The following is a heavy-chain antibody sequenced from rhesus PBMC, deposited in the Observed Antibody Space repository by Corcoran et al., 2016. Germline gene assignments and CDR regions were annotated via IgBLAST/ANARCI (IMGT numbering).Heavy chain of an antibody. Sequence: EVQLVESGGGLAKPGGSLRLSCAASGFNFSDYYMGWVRQAPGKGREWVSRITKGDDRTWDAHSVQDRFTISRENAKNTLYLQMNSLRPGDTAVYFCTRANWGSDYWGQGVLVTVSS. CDR2: ITKGDDRT. CDR1: GFNFSDYY. V-gene: IGHV3-178*01. CDR3: TRANWGSDY. J-gene: IGHJ4*01. D-gene: IGHD7-45*01.